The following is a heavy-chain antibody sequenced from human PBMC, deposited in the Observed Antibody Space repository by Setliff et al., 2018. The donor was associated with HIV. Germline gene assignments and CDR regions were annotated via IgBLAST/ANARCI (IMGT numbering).Heavy chain of an antibody. V-gene: IGHV4-30-4*08. CDR1: GASISSGDYY. Sequence: SETLSLTCTVSGASISSGDYYWSWIRQPPGKGLEWIGYLYYNVRTFYNPSLRSRVTISLDTSMNQFSLKLTSVTAADTAVYYCARVRVRRGTYSAVGHLNGFDLWGQGTMVTVSS. J-gene: IGHJ3*01. D-gene: IGHD1-26*01. CDR3: ARVRVRRGTYSAVGHLNGFDL. CDR2: LYYNVRT.